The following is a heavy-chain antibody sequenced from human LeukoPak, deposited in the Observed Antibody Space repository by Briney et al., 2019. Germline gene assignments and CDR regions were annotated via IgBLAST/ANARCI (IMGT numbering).Heavy chain of an antibody. J-gene: IGHJ4*02. V-gene: IGHV3-15*01. D-gene: IGHD6-6*01. Sequence: GGSLRLSCVASGFIFRDAYMKWVRQAPGKGLEWVGRIKTKSNRGTTDYAAPVKGRFTITRDDSKSTLYLQMDSLKTDDTAIYYCTTGHYSTSGDYWGQGTLVTVSS. CDR2: IKTKSNRGTT. CDR1: GFIFRDAY. CDR3: TTGHYSTSGDY.